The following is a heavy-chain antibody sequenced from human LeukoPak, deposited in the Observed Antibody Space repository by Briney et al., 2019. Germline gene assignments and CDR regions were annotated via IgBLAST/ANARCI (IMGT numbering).Heavy chain of an antibody. CDR2: IYYSGST. Sequence: SETLSLTCTVSGGSISSSSYYWGWIRQPPGKGLEWIGSIYYSGSTYYNPSLKSRVTISVDTSKNQFSLKLSSVTAADTAVYYCAGHDVSLITMIVVVITAFDYWGQGTLVTVSS. V-gene: IGHV4-39*01. D-gene: IGHD3-22*01. J-gene: IGHJ4*02. CDR3: AGHDVSLITMIVVVITAFDY. CDR1: GGSISSSSYY.